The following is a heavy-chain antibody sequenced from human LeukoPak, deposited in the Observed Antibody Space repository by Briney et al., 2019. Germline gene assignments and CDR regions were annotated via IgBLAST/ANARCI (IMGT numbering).Heavy chain of an antibody. CDR2: IYYSGST. J-gene: IGHJ5*02. V-gene: IGHV4-31*03. CDR1: GGPISSGGYY. D-gene: IGHD3/OR15-3a*01. CDR3: ARAPADFGWTSQGWFDP. Sequence: SQTLSLTCTVSGGPISSGGYYWSWIRQHPGKGLEWIGYIYYSGSTYYNPSLKSRVTISVDTSKNQFSLKLSSVTAADTAVYYCARAPADFGWTSQGWFDPWGQGTLVTVSS.